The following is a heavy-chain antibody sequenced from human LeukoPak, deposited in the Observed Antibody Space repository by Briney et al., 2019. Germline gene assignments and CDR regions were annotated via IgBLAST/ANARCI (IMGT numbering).Heavy chain of an antibody. D-gene: IGHD3-10*01. J-gene: IGHJ6*04. CDR1: GGTFSSYA. Sequence: ASVKVSCKASGGTFSSYAISWVRQAPGQGLKWMGGIIPIFGTANYAQKFQGRVTITADKSTSTAYMELSSLRSEDTAVYYCARITFPELWFGELSTNYGMDVWGKGTTVTVSS. CDR2: IIPIFGTA. CDR3: ARITFPELWFGELSTNYGMDV. V-gene: IGHV1-69*06.